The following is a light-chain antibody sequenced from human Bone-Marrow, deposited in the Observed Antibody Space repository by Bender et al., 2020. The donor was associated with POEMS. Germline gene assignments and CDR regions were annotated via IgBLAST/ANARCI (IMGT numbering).Light chain of an antibody. CDR2: QDS. Sequence: YELTQPPSASVSPGQTATFTCSGDTLGNKFVSWYQHKPGQSPLLVISQDSKRPSGIPERFSASKSGNTASLIVSGVQAEDEADYYCSSYGGNNNWVFGGGTKLTVL. J-gene: IGLJ3*02. CDR1: TLGNKF. V-gene: IGLV3-1*01. CDR3: SSYGGNNNWV.